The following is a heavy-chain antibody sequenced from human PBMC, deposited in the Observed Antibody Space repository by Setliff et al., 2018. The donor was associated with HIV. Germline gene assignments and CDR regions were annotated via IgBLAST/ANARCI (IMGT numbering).Heavy chain of an antibody. CDR3: ARDLGSAYSYAQGRFDP. CDR2: IYQSGST. CDR1: GGSASNSRYY. V-gene: IGHV4-39*07. Sequence: PSETLSLTCTVSGGSASNSRYYWAWIRQPPGKGLEWIGEIYQSGSTYYNSSLKSRVTMSVDTSKNKFSLKLSSVTAADTAVYYCARDLGSAYSYAQGRFDPWGQGTLV. J-gene: IGHJ5*02. D-gene: IGHD5-18*01.